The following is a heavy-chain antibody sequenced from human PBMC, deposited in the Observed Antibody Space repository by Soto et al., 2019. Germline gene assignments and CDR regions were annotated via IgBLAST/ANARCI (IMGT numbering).Heavy chain of an antibody. Sequence: EVQLLQSGGGLVQPGGSLRLSCAASGFIFSNYAMNWVRQAPGKGLEWVSIVTSRGDTTYYADSVKGRFTISRGNSKNSLYLQVSGLTAEDSAVYYCAKDRLGGGLDYWGQGTLVSVSS. V-gene: IGHV3-23*01. CDR1: GFIFSNYA. D-gene: IGHD3-16*01. CDR3: AKDRLGGGLDY. CDR2: VTSRGDTT. J-gene: IGHJ4*02.